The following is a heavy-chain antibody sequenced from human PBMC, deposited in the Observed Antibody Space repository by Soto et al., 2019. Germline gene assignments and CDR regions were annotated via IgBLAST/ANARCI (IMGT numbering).Heavy chain of an antibody. CDR1: GGSISSSSCY. D-gene: IGHD2-2*01. Sequence: TLSLTCTVSGGSISSSSCYWGWIRQPPGKGLEWIGSIYYSGSTYYNPSLKSRVTISVDTSKNQFSLKLSSVTAADTAVYYCARRDRSPDIVVVPAAMSGAFDIWGQGTMVTVSS. J-gene: IGHJ3*02. V-gene: IGHV4-39*01. CDR2: IYYSGST. CDR3: ARRDRSPDIVVVPAAMSGAFDI.